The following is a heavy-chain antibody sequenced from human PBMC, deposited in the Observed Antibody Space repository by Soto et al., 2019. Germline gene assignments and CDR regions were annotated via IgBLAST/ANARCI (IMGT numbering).Heavy chain of an antibody. Sequence: GGSLRLSCAASGFTFTSYNMNWVRQAPGKGLEWLSYISRSSNTIYYADSVKGRFTISKDNAKNSLYLQMTSLRADDTAVYYCVWAHYSTFDYWGQGTLVTVSP. J-gene: IGHJ4*02. CDR1: GFTFTSYN. V-gene: IGHV3-48*01. CDR3: VWAHYSTFDY. D-gene: IGHD4-4*01. CDR2: ISRSSNTI.